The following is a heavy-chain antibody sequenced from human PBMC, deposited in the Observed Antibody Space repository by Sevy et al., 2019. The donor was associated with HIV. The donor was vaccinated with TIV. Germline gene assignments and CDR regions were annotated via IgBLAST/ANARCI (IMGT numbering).Heavy chain of an antibody. CDR2: FDPEDYEK. V-gene: IGHV1-24*01. J-gene: IGHJ4*02. CDR1: KYTLTVWA. CDR3: ATTKDYYESSGYPFDD. Sequence: ASVKVSRKGSKYTLTVWAIHWVRQAPGKGLEWVATFDPEDYEKIYPQKFQGRVTLSEDSSTDTAYMELSSLRSDDTAVYYCATTKDYYESSGYPFDDWGQGTLVTVSS. D-gene: IGHD3-22*01.